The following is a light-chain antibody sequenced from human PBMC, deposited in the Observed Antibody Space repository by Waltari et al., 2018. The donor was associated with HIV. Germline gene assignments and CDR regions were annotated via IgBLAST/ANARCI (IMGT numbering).Light chain of an antibody. V-gene: IGKV4-1*01. Sequence: DIVIIQTPDSLAVSLGERATISCKYSQSVLYRFTDNNYLAWYQQKPGQPPKLLIYCAYTRESGVPDRFSGSGSGTYFALTISSLQPEDVAVDYCQQYYSTPWTFGQGTKVEIK. CDR1: QSVLYRFTDNNY. CDR2: CAY. J-gene: IGKJ1*01. CDR3: QQYYSTPWT.